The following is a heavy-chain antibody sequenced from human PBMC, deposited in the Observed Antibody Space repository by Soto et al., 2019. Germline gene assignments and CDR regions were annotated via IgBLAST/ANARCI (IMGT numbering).Heavy chain of an antibody. CDR1: GFTFSNYW. CDR3: ARDASYGGYGWFDP. Sequence: GGSLRLSCAASGFTFSNYWMSWVRQAPGKGLEWVANIKQDGSEQNYVDSVKGRFTISRDNAKNSLFLQMNSLRAEDTAVYYCARDASYGGYGWFDPWGQGTLVTVSS. D-gene: IGHD5-12*01. CDR2: IKQDGSEQ. V-gene: IGHV3-7*01. J-gene: IGHJ5*02.